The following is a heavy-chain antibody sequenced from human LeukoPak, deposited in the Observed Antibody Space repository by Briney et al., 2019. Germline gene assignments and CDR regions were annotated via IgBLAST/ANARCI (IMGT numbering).Heavy chain of an antibody. CDR2: ISSSGSTI. CDR3: ARDHNGPYTFDY. J-gene: IGHJ4*02. V-gene: IGHV3-48*03. D-gene: IGHD2-2*02. CDR1: GFTFSSYE. Sequence: GGSLRLSRAASGFTFSSYEMNWVRQAPGKGLVWVSYISSSGSTIYYADSVKGRFTISRDNAKNSLSLQMNSLKVEDTAVYYCARDHNGPYTFDYWGQGTLVTVSS.